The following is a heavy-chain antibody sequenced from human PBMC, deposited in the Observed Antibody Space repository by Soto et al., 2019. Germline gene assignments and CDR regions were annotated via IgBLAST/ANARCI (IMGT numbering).Heavy chain of an antibody. CDR2: IWYDGSNK. D-gene: IGHD3-9*01. CDR3: ARAMTYDILTGYYTGLDY. V-gene: IGHV3-33*01. CDR1: GFTFSSYG. Sequence: GGSLRLSCAASGFTFSSYGMHWVRQAPGKGLEWVAVIWYDGSNKYYADSVKGRFTISRDNSKNTLYLQMNSLRAEDTAVYYCARAMTYDILTGYYTGLDYWGQGTLVTVSS. J-gene: IGHJ4*02.